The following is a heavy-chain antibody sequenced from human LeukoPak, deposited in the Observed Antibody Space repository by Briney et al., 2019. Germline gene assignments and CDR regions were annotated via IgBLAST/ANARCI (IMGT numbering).Heavy chain of an antibody. J-gene: IGHJ5*02. CDR2: ISGGGDIT. CDR1: GFTFSSSS. CDR3: AKSDGSSAWYHWFGRFDR. V-gene: IGHV3-23*01. D-gene: IGHD6-19*01. Sequence: GGSLRLSCAASGFTFSSSSMNWVRQAPGKGLEWVSAISGGGDITYYADSVKGRFTISRDNSKNTLYLQMNSLRAEDTALYFCAKSDGSSAWYHWFGRFDRWGQGTLVTVSS.